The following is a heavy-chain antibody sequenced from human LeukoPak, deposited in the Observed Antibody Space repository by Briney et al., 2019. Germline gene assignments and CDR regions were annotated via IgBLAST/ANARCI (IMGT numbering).Heavy chain of an antibody. CDR3: ARWGSYYDSSGYYFYYYYGMDV. CDR1: GFTFSSYA. Sequence: GGSLRLSCAASGFTFSSYAMSWVRQAPGKGLEWVSAISGSGGSTYYADSVKGRFTISRDNSKNTLYLQMNSPRAEDTAVYYCARWGSYYDSSGYYFYYYYGMDVWSQGTTVTVSS. CDR2: ISGSGGST. J-gene: IGHJ6*02. V-gene: IGHV3-23*01. D-gene: IGHD3-22*01.